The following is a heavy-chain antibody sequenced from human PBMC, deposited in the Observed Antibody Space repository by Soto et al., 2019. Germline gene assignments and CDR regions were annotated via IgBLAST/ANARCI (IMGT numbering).Heavy chain of an antibody. V-gene: IGHV3-30*01. CDR1: GFTFRTYA. Sequence: GSLRLSCAASGFTFRTYAMDWVRQAPGKGLEWVAVISYDGTNKYYADSVKGRFTISRDNSKNTLSLQMNSLRAEDTAVYYCAREILDPALGSNWFDPWGQGTLVTVSS. CDR2: ISYDGTNK. D-gene: IGHD7-27*01. J-gene: IGHJ5*02. CDR3: AREILDPALGSNWFDP.